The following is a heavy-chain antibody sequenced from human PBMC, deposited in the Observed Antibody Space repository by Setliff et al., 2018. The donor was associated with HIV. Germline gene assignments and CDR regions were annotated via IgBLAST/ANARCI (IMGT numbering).Heavy chain of an antibody. Sequence: SETLSLTCTVSGGSVSSRGYYWGWIRQHPGKGLEWIGYIYYSGSTYYNPSLKSRVTISVDTSKNQFSLNLKSVTAADAAVYYCARGFCSGGFCHPNFYHYMDVWGKGTTVTVSS. J-gene: IGHJ6*03. D-gene: IGHD2-15*01. CDR2: IYYSGST. CDR3: ARGFCSGGFCHPNFYHYMDV. V-gene: IGHV4-31*03. CDR1: GGSVSSRGYY.